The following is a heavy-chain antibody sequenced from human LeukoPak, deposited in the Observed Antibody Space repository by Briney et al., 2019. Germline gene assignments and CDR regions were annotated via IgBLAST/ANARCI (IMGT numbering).Heavy chain of an antibody. J-gene: IGHJ4*02. Sequence: ASETLSLTCTVSGGSISSSSYYWGWIRQPPGKGLEWIGSIYYSGSTYYNPSLKSRVTISVDTSKNQFSLKLSSVTAADTAVYYCARHIYFDWLFAYPCTYFDYWGQGTLVTVSS. D-gene: IGHD3-9*01. CDR3: ARHIYFDWLFAYPCTYFDY. CDR1: GGSISSSSYY. V-gene: IGHV4-39*01. CDR2: IYYSGST.